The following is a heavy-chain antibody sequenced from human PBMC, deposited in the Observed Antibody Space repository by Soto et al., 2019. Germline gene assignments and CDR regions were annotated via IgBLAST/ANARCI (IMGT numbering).Heavy chain of an antibody. D-gene: IGHD1-26*01. Sequence: QLQLQESGPRLVKPSETLSLTCTVSGGSITSSGYYWGYIRQPPGKGLEWIASIYYSGSTYYNPSLKSRVTISIDTSKNQFSLELTSLTAADTAVYYCMRDSGNYRTSNWGQGILVTVSS. J-gene: IGHJ4*02. V-gene: IGHV4-39*01. CDR2: IYYSGST. CDR1: GGSITSSGYY. CDR3: MRDSGNYRTSN.